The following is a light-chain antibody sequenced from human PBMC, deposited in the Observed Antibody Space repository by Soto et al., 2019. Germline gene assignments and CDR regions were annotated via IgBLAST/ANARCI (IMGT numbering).Light chain of an antibody. Sequence: EMVLTHSPYTLSASPGERATLSCRASQGVSTYSAWFQQVRGQAPRVLIYAASNRDTGIPARFSGSGSGTEFTLTISSLEPEDFAVYYCQQRSNWPPVFGGGTKVDI. CDR2: AAS. CDR1: QGVSTY. CDR3: QQRSNWPPV. J-gene: IGKJ4*01. V-gene: IGKV3-11*01.